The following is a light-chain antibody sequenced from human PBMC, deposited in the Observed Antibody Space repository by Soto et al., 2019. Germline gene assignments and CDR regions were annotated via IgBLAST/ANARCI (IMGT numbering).Light chain of an antibody. CDR1: QGIVDT. CDR2: DTS. CDR3: QRYNNWPLT. Sequence: EIVMTQSPATLSVSPGESATFSCRASQGIVDTLAWYQHKPGQTPRLLIYDTSTRATGVPDRFSGSRSGTEFTLTINSLQSEDFAVYYCQRYNNWPLTFGGGTKVDIK. V-gene: IGKV3-15*01. J-gene: IGKJ4*01.